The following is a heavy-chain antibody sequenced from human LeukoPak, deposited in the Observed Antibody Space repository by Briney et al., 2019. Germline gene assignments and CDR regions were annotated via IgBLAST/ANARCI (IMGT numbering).Heavy chain of an antibody. V-gene: IGHV4-39*07. CDR3: AAGDRYDYVWGSYRYDY. CDR1: GGSITKNGYY. Sequence: SEPLSLTCSVSGGSITKNGYYWGWIRQSPETGLEWIGSMHYSGSTYYNPSLNSRVTISVDTSKNQFSLKLTSVTAADTAVYYCAAGDRYDYVWGSYRYDYWGQGTLVTVSS. D-gene: IGHD3-16*02. CDR2: MHYSGST. J-gene: IGHJ4*02.